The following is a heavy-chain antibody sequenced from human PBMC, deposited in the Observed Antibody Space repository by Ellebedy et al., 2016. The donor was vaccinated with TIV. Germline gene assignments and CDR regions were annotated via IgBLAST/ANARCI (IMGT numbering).Heavy chain of an antibody. Sequence: MPSETLSLTCTVSGGSISSSSYYWGWIRQPPGKGLEWIGSIYYSGSTYYNPSLKSRVTKSIETSKNQFSLRLSSVTAADTAVYYCVRHLAGYGPQGGFDIWGQGTMVTVSS. CDR3: VRHLAGYGPQGGFDI. CDR2: IYYSGST. J-gene: IGHJ3*02. V-gene: IGHV4-39*01. CDR1: GGSISSSSYY. D-gene: IGHD5-18*01.